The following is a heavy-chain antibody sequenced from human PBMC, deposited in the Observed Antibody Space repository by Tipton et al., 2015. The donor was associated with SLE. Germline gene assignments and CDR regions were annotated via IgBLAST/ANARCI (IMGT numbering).Heavy chain of an antibody. J-gene: IGHJ5*02. CDR2: VYDSGTT. Sequence: LRLSCTVSGDSIMYYFWSWIRLSPQKGLEWIGYVYDSGTTKYNPSLKSRLTISIDRTRNQFSLQLTSVTAADTAVYFCARGAQQFNDFLSGYPLGNRFDPWGQGTPVTVSS. D-gene: IGHD3-3*01. V-gene: IGHV4-59*01. CDR1: GDSIMYYF. CDR3: ARGAQQFNDFLSGYPLGNRFDP.